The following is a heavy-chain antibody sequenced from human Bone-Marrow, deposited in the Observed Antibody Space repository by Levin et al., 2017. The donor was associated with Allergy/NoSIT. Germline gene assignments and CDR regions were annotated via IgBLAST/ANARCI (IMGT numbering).Heavy chain of an antibody. CDR2: IYYTGTT. CDR3: ARGRMRLDSSGWFFAYYYGMDV. V-gene: IGHV4-61*03. J-gene: IGHJ6*02. D-gene: IGHD6-19*01. CDR1: GGSVSSTAYF. Sequence: SQTLSLTCTVSGGSVSSTAYFWTWIRQSPGKGLQWIGQIYYTGTTNYNPSLKSRVTISVDTSKNHFSLRLSSLSAADTAVYYCARGRMRLDSSGWFFAYYYGMDVWGRGTTVTVSS.